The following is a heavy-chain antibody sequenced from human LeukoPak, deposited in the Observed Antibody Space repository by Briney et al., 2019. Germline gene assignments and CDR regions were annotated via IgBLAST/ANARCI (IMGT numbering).Heavy chain of an antibody. V-gene: IGHV3-11*04. CDR3: VRERLNALDI. Sequence: GGSLRLSCAASGFTVSSNYMSWVRQAPGKGLEWISYVSGSGSNIYYADSVKGRFTISRDNAKNSLYLQMNSLRAEDTAVYYCVRERLNALDIWGQGTMVTVSS. CDR2: VSGSGSNI. J-gene: IGHJ3*02. CDR1: GFTVSSNY.